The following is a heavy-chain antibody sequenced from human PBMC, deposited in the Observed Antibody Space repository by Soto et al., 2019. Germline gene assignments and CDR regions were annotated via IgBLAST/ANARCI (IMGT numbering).Heavy chain of an antibody. J-gene: IGHJ4*02. CDR2: ISSTTNYI. CDR3: ARESEDLTSNFDY. Sequence: EVQLVESGGGLVKPGGSLRLSCAASGFTFTRYSMNWVRQAPGKGLEWVSSISSTTNYIYYGDSMKGRFTISRDNAKNFLELEMNSLRAEDTAVYYRARESEDLTSNFDYWGQGTLVTVSS. CDR1: GFTFTRYS. V-gene: IGHV3-21*06.